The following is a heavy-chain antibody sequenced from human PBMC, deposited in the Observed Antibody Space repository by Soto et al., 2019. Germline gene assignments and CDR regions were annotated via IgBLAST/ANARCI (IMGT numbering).Heavy chain of an antibody. CDR1: GGSISSSSYY. CDR3: ATQRGGMRLQYMSYYYYYGMDV. D-gene: IGHD4-4*01. CDR2: IYYSGST. V-gene: IGHV4-39*01. J-gene: IGHJ6*02. Sequence: SETLSLTCTVSGGSISSSSYYWGWIRQPPGKGLEWIGSIYYSGSTYYNPSLKSRVTISVDTSKNQFSLKLSSVTAADTAVYYCATQRGGMRLQYMSYYYYYGMDVWGQGTTVTVSS.